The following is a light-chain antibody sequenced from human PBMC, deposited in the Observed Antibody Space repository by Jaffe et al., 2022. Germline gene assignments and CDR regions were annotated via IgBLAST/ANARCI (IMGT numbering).Light chain of an antibody. Sequence: DIVMTQSPDSLAVSLGERATINCKSSQSVFYSSNNKNFLAWYQQKPGQPPKLLIYWASTRESGVPDRFSGSGSGTDFTLTISSLQAEDVAVYYCQQYYRTPLTFGGGTKVEIK. CDR3: QQYYRTPLT. CDR2: WAS. J-gene: IGKJ4*01. CDR1: QSVFYSSNNKNF. V-gene: IGKV4-1*01.